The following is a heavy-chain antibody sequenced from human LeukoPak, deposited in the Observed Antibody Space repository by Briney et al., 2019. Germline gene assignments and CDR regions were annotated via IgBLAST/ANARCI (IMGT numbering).Heavy chain of an antibody. CDR2: ISNNAVNT. Sequence: PGGSLRLSCSASGFIFSNYAMHWVRQAPGKGLEYVSAISNNAVNTYYADSVEGRFTISRDNSKNMLYLQMSSLGAEDTAVYYCVKSPFHPRYYFDYWGQGTLVTVSS. CDR3: VKSPFHPRYYFDY. J-gene: IGHJ4*02. CDR1: GFIFSNYA. V-gene: IGHV3-64D*06.